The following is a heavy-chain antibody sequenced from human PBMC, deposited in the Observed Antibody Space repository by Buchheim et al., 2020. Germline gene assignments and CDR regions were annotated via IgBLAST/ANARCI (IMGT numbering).Heavy chain of an antibody. J-gene: IGHJ4*02. Sequence: QAQLVQSGDEMKKPGSSVKVSCKASGGTFATFAFNWVRQAPGPRLEWMGGIIPLFGTPNYAQKFQDRLTITADVSTSTVYMELRSLTSDDTAVYYCARKEGDTAVTTFIFDYWGQGT. CDR3: ARKEGDTAVTTFIFDY. D-gene: IGHD5-18*01. CDR1: GGTFATFA. V-gene: IGHV1-69*01. CDR2: IIPLFGTP.